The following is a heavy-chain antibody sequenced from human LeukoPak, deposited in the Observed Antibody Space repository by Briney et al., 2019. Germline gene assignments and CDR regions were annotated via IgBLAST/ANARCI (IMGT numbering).Heavy chain of an antibody. CDR1: GFTFSSYS. V-gene: IGHV3-21*01. J-gene: IGHJ6*02. Sequence: GGSLRLSCAASGFTFSSYSMNWVRQAPGKGLEWVSSISSSSSYIYYADSVKGRFTISRDNAKNSLYLQMNSLRAEDTAVYYCARDTTMGIAVAGTYGMDVWRQGTTVTVSS. CDR2: ISSSSSYI. CDR3: ARDTTMGIAVAGTYGMDV. D-gene: IGHD6-19*01.